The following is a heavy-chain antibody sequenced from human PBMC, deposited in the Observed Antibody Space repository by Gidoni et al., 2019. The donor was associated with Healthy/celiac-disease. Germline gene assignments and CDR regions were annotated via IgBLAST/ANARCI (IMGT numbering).Heavy chain of an antibody. Sequence: QLQLQESGPGLVKPSQTLSLTSAVSGYSISCGYYWGWIRQPPGKGLEWIGSIYHSGSTYYNPSLKSRGTISVDTSKNQFALKLSSVTAADTAVYYCASPLTEYCGGDCYWRAFDIWGQGTMVTVSS. CDR2: IYHSGST. J-gene: IGHJ3*02. D-gene: IGHD2-21*01. CDR1: GYSISCGYY. V-gene: IGHV4-38-2*01. CDR3: ASPLTEYCGGDCYWRAFDI.